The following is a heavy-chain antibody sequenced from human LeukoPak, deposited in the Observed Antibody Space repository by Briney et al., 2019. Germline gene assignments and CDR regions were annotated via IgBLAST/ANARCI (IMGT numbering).Heavy chain of an antibody. CDR1: GGSFSGYY. CDR2: INHSGST. Sequence: SETLSLTCAVYGGSFSGYYWSWIRQPPGKGLEWIGEINHSGSTNYNPSLKSRVTISVDTSKNQFSLKLSSVTAADTAVYYCARRGGYCSSTSCYGFAFAARAFDYWGQGTLVTVSS. CDR3: ARRGGYCSSTSCYGFAFAARAFDY. J-gene: IGHJ4*02. D-gene: IGHD2-2*01. V-gene: IGHV4-34*01.